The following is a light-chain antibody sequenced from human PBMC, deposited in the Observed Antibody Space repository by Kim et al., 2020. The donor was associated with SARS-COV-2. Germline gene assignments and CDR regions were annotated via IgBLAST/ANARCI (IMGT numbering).Light chain of an antibody. V-gene: IGKV3-15*01. CDR1: QSVSNN. J-gene: IGKJ4*01. Sequence: IVMTQSPATLSVSPGEGVTLSCRADQSVSNNLAWYQQQPGQAPRLLIHGASTRAAGIPARFSGSGSGTEFTLTISSLQSEDSAVYYCQQYNDWPFITFGGGTKVDIK. CDR2: GAS. CDR3: QQYNDWPFIT.